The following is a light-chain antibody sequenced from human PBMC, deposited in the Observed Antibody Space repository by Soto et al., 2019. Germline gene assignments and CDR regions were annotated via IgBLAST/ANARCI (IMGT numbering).Light chain of an antibody. CDR3: CSYIGHYIYV. J-gene: IGLJ1*01. Sequence: QSVLTQPPSVSGAPGQRVTISCTGSSSNIGAGYDVHWYQQLPGTAPKLLIYGNSNRPSGVPDRFSGSKSGTSASLAITGLQAEDEADYYCCSYIGHYIYVFGTGTKVTVL. V-gene: IGLV1-40*01. CDR1: SSNIGAGYD. CDR2: GNS.